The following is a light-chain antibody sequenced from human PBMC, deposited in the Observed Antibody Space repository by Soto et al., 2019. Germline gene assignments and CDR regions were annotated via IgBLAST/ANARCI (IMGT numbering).Light chain of an antibody. V-gene: IGKV3-20*01. Sequence: EIVLTQSPGTLSLSPGERATLSCRASQSVSSSYLAWYQQKPGQAPRLLIYGASSRATGIPDRFSGSGSGTDFTLTISRLEPDAFVVYYCQQYGSSPPYTFGQGTKLEIK. CDR1: QSVSSSY. CDR3: QQYGSSPPYT. J-gene: IGKJ2*01. CDR2: GAS.